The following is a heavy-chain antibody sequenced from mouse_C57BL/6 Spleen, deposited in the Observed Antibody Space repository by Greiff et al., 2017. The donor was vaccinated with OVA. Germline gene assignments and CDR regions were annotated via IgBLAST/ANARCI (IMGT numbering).Heavy chain of an antibody. CDR3: ARYDYGSSYGYFDV. Sequence: VQLKESGGGLVQPGGSLSLSCAASGFTFTDYYMSWVRQPPGKALEWLGFIRNKANGYTTEYSASVKGRFTISRDNSQSILYLQMNALRAEDSATYYCARYDYGSSYGYFDVWGTGTTVTVSS. J-gene: IGHJ1*03. CDR2: IRNKANGYTT. CDR1: GFTFTDYY. V-gene: IGHV7-3*01. D-gene: IGHD1-1*01.